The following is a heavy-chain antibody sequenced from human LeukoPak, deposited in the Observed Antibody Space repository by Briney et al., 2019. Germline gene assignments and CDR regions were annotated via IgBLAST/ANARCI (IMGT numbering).Heavy chain of an antibody. CDR2: IYYSGST. J-gene: IGHJ5*02. D-gene: IGHD2-2*01. Sequence: SETLSLTCTVSGGSISTSNYYWGWIRQSPGKGLEWIGNIYYSGSTYYNPSLKSRVTISVDTSKNQFSLKLSSVTAADTAVYYCARQKGGCSSTSCYAAWFDPWGQGTLVTVSS. CDR3: ARQKGGCSSTSCYAAWFDP. CDR1: GGSISTSNYY. V-gene: IGHV4-39*01.